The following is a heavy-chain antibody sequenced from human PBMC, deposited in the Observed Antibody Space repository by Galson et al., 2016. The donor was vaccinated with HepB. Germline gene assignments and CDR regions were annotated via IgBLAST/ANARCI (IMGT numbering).Heavy chain of an antibody. D-gene: IGHD3-22*01. Sequence: SLRLSCAASGFTFSSYAMSWVRQAPGKGLEWVSGISGSGDSTYYADSVKGRFTIPRDNAKSTLYLEMNSLRGEDRAVYYCAKDLGISMIVVAPGFDYWGQGTLVTVPS. CDR1: GFTFSSYA. CDR3: AKDLGISMIVVAPGFDY. J-gene: IGHJ4*02. V-gene: IGHV3-23*01. CDR2: ISGSGDST.